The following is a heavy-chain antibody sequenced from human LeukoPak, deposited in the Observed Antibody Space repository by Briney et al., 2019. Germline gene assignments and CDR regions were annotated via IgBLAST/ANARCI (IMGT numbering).Heavy chain of an antibody. Sequence: ASVKVSCKASGYTFTDYFIHWVRQAPGQGLECMGRINVNSGGTNTNYAQNFHGRVTMTRDTSISTAYMELSRLTSDDTAVYYCARDLSSTSNWELDYWGQGTLVTVSS. J-gene: IGHJ4*02. CDR2: INVNSGGTNT. V-gene: IGHV1-2*06. D-gene: IGHD1-26*01. CDR3: ARDLSSTSNWELDY. CDR1: GYTFTDYF.